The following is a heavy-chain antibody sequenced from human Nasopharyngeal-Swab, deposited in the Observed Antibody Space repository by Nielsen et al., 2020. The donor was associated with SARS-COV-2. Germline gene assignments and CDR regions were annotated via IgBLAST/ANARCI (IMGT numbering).Heavy chain of an antibody. V-gene: IGHV1-18*04. CDR2: ISAYNGNT. Sequence: ASVKVSCKASGYTFTSYGISWVRQAPGQGLEGMGWISAYNGNTNYAHKLQGRVTMTTDTSTSTAYMELRSLRSDDTAVYYCARGYCSSTSCYYFDYWGQGTLVTVSS. CDR1: GYTFTSYG. D-gene: IGHD2-2*01. CDR3: ARGYCSSTSCYYFDY. J-gene: IGHJ4*02.